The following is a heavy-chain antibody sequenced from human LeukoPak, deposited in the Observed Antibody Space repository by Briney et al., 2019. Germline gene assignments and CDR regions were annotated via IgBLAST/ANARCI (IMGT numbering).Heavy chain of an antibody. CDR2: ISGSGGTT. D-gene: IGHD6-19*01. CDR1: GFAFSSFA. J-gene: IGHJ4*02. Sequence: PGGSLRLSCAASGFAFSSFAMSCVRQAPGMGLEWVSAISGSGGTTYYADSVKGRFTISRDNSKNTLYLQMNSLRAEDTAEYYCAKGAGIAVTGTIPFDYWGQGTLVTVSS. CDR3: AKGAGIAVTGTIPFDY. V-gene: IGHV3-23*01.